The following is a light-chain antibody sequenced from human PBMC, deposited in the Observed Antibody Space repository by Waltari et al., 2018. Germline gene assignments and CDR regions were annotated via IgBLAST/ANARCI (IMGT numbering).Light chain of an antibody. CDR2: AAS. CDR3: QQYESSPLT. Sequence: EIMLTQSPGTLSLSPGDRATLSCRASQSITSSYLAWYQQKAGQAPRLLFYAASSRATGIPDRFSGSGSGTDFTLTISRLEPEDFAVYYCQQYESSPLTFGGGTRVEIK. J-gene: IGKJ4*01. CDR1: QSITSSY. V-gene: IGKV3-20*01.